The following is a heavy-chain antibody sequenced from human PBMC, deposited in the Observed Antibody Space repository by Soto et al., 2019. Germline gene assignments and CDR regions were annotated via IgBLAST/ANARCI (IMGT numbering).Heavy chain of an antibody. D-gene: IGHD2-2*01. V-gene: IGHV4-59*08. CDR3: ARTVVPAAGFDP. Sequence: QVQLQESGPGLVKPSETLSLTCTVSGGSISSYYWSWIRQPPGKGLEWIGYIYYSGSTNYNPSLKRRVTIAVDTSKNQFSPKLSSVTAADTAVYYCARTVVPAAGFDPWGQGTLVTVSS. CDR2: IYYSGST. CDR1: GGSISSYY. J-gene: IGHJ5*02.